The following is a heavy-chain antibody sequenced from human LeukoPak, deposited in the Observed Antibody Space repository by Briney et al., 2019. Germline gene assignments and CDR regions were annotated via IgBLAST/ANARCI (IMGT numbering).Heavy chain of an antibody. CDR2: IYPGDSDT. Sequence: GESLKISCKGSGYSFTSYWIAWVRQMPGKGLEWMGIIYPGDSDTRYSRSFQGQVTISADKSFNTAYLQWSSLKASDTAMYYCARLSIVGATLNYFDYWGQGTLVTVSS. J-gene: IGHJ4*02. CDR1: GYSFTSYW. CDR3: ARLSIVGATLNYFDY. V-gene: IGHV5-51*01. D-gene: IGHD1-26*01.